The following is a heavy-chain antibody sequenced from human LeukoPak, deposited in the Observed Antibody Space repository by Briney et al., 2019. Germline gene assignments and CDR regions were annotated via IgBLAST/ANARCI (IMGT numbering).Heavy chain of an antibody. CDR3: ARDRPAPQDIVGVPAAPYYYYGMDV. CDR2: ISSSSSYI. CDR1: GFTFSSYS. V-gene: IGHV3-21*01. J-gene: IGHJ6*04. Sequence: GGSLRLSCAASGFTFSSYSMNWVRQAPGKGLEWVSSISSSSSYIYYADSVKGRFTISRDNAKNSLYPQMNSLRAEDTAVYYCARDRPAPQDIVGVPAAPYYYYGMDVWGKGTTVTVSS. D-gene: IGHD2-2*01.